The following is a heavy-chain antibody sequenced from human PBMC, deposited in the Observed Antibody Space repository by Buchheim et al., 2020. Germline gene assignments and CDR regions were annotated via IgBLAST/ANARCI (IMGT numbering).Heavy chain of an antibody. V-gene: IGHV4-59*01. CDR2: ILYSGST. J-gene: IGHJ5*02. Sequence: HVQLQESGPGLVKPSETLSLSCAVSGGSISSFYWSWIRQSPGKKLEWVGYILYSGSTTYNPSLKGRVTISVDTSKNQFSLKLSSVTAADTAVYYCAREGTEQWLLGWFDPWGQGTL. CDR1: GGSISSFY. CDR3: AREGTEQWLLGWFDP. D-gene: IGHD6-19*01.